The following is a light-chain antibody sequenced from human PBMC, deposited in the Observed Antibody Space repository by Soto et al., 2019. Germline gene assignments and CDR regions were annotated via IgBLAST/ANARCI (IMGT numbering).Light chain of an antibody. CDR1: SSDVGGYNY. CDR2: EVS. CDR3: ISYTSSSTLVV. J-gene: IGLJ2*01. V-gene: IGLV2-14*01. Sequence: QSALTQPASVSGSPGQSITIACTGTSSDVGGYNYVSWYQQHPGKAPKLMIYEVSNRPSGVYNRFSGSKSGNTAALTISGLQAEDEADYYCISYTSSSTLVVVGGGTKLTVL.